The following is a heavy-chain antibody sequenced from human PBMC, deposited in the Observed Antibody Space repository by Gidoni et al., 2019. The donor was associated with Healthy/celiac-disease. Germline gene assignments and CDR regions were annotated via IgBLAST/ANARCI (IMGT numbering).Heavy chain of an antibody. V-gene: IGHV3-33*01. CDR1: GFTFSSYG. D-gene: IGHD6-19*01. Sequence: QVQLVESGGGVVQPGRSLRLSCAASGFTFSSYGMHWVRQAPGKGLEWVAVIWYDGSNKYYADSVKGRFTISGDNSKNTLYLQMNSLRAEDTAVYYCARGGEYSSGWPDYWGQGTLVTVSS. CDR3: ARGGEYSSGWPDY. CDR2: IWYDGSNK. J-gene: IGHJ4*02.